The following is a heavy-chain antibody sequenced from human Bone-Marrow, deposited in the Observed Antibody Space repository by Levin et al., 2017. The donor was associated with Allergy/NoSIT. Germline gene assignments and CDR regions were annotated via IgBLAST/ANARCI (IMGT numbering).Heavy chain of an antibody. D-gene: IGHD2-8*01. J-gene: IGHJ4*02. CDR2: INHSGST. Sequence: PGGSLRLSCAVYGGSFSGYYWSWIRQPPGKGLEWIGEINHSGSTNYNPSLKSRVTISVDTSKNQFSLKLSSVTAADTAVYYCARLSRYCTNGVCYAYFDYWGQGTLVTVSS. CDR1: GGSFSGYY. CDR3: ARLSRYCTNGVCYAYFDY. V-gene: IGHV4-34*01.